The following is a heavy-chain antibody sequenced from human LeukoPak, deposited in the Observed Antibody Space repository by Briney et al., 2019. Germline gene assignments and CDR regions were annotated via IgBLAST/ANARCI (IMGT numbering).Heavy chain of an antibody. CDR3: VRDSSWAFDY. CDR2: IYSDSSTI. CDR1: GFTFSSYS. D-gene: IGHD6-13*01. Sequence: PGGSLRLSCAASGFTFSSYSMNWVRQAPGKGLEWLSYIYSDSSTISYADSVKGRFTISRDNAKNSLYLQVNSLRDEDTAVYYCVRDSSWAFDYWGQGTLVTVSS. V-gene: IGHV3-48*02. J-gene: IGHJ4*02.